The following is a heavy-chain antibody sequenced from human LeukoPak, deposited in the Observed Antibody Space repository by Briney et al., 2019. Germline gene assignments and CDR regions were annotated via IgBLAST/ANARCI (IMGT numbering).Heavy chain of an antibody. V-gene: IGHV3-21*01. Sequence: GGSLRLSCAASGFTFSSYSMNWVRQAPGKGLEWVSSISSSSSYIYYADSVKGRFTISRDNSKNTLYLQMNSLRAEDTAVYYCARDPRDGYNPSGAFDIWGQGTMVTVSS. CDR3: ARDPRDGYNPSGAFDI. CDR1: GFTFSSYS. CDR2: ISSSSSYI. D-gene: IGHD5-24*01. J-gene: IGHJ3*02.